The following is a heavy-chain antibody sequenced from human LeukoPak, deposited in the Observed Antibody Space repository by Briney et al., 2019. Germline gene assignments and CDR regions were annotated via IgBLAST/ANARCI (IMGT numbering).Heavy chain of an antibody. CDR2: IYYSGGT. CDR1: GGSISSYY. CDR3: ARTGSTVTMLYPFDH. D-gene: IGHD4-17*01. Sequence: PSETLSLTCTVSGGSISSYYWSWIRQPPGKGLEWIGYIYYSGGTNYNPSLKSRVSISVDTSKNQFSLKLSSVTAADTAVYYCARTGSTVTMLYPFDHWGQGTLVTVSS. V-gene: IGHV4-59*01. J-gene: IGHJ4*02.